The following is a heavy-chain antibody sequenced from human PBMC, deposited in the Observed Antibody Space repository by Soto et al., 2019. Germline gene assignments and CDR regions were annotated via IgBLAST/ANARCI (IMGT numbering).Heavy chain of an antibody. CDR2: IYYSGST. V-gene: IGHV4-31*03. J-gene: IGHJ6*03. CDR1: GGSLSSGGYY. CDR3: VMTDNYYYYYMDV. Sequence: SETLSLTCTVSGGSLSSGGYYWSWIRQHPGKGLEGIGYIYYSGSTYYNPSLKRRVTISVDTSKNQCSLKLSSVTAADTAVYFCVMTDNYYYYYMDVWGKGTTVTVSS. D-gene: IGHD2-21*02.